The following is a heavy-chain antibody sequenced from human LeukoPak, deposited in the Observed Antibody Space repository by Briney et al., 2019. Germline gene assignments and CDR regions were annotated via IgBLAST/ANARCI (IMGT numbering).Heavy chain of an antibody. D-gene: IGHD7-27*01. CDR3: ARDRNWGYFDY. V-gene: IGHV4-39*07. Sequence: SETLSLTCTVSGGSISSSSYYWGWIRQPPGKGLEWIAIYYSGSTYYNPSLKSRVTISVDTSKNQFSLKLGSVTAADTAVYYCARDRNWGYFDYWGQGTLVTVSS. CDR2: IYYSGST. CDR1: GGSISSSSYY. J-gene: IGHJ4*02.